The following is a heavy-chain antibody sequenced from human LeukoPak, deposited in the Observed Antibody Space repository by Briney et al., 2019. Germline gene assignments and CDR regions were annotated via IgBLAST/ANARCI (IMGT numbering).Heavy chain of an antibody. D-gene: IGHD6-19*01. CDR1: GGSISNSY. CDR2: IYSSGST. Sequence: PSETLSLTCRVSGGSISNSYWSWIRQLPGKGLEWIGYIYSSGSTNYNPSLRSRVTISIDTPRNQFFLKLTSVTAADTAVYYCAKNGLGIAVATFDPWGQGTLVTVSS. J-gene: IGHJ5*02. CDR3: AKNGLGIAVATFDP. V-gene: IGHV4-59*03.